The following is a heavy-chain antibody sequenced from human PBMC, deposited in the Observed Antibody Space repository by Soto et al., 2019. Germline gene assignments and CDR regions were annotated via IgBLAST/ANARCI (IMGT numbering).Heavy chain of an antibody. CDR1: GFTFRSYS. Sequence: PGGSLRLSCAASGFTFRSYSMNWVRQAPGKGLEWVSSISRSSSYIYYADSVKGRFTISRDNAKNSLYLQMNSLRAEDTAVYYCASRGSYPSDAFDIWGQGTMVTVSS. CDR3: ASRGSYPSDAFDI. J-gene: IGHJ3*02. V-gene: IGHV3-21*01. D-gene: IGHD1-26*01. CDR2: ISRSSSYI.